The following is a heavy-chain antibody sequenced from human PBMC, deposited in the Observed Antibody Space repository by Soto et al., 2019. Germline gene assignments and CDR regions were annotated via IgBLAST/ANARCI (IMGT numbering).Heavy chain of an antibody. CDR2: ISWNSGSI. J-gene: IGHJ4*02. Sequence: EVQLVESGGGLVQPGRSLRLSCAASGFTFDDYAMHWVRQAPGKGLEWVSGISWNSGSIGYADSVKGRFTISRDNATNSLYLQMNSLRAEDTALYYCAKEGAGSFDYWGQGTLVTVSS. D-gene: IGHD1-26*01. V-gene: IGHV3-9*01. CDR1: GFTFDDYA. CDR3: AKEGAGSFDY.